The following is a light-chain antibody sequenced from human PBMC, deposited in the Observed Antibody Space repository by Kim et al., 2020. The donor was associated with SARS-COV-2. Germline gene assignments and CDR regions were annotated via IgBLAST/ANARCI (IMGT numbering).Light chain of an antibody. CDR1: SSNIGSNH. Sequence: GQRVTFSGSGSSSNIGSNHVYWYQQLPGTAPKLLIYGNNQRPSGVPDRFSGSKSGTSASLAISGLRSEDEADYYCAAWDDSLSGGVFGGGTQLTVL. CDR3: AAWDDSLSGGV. V-gene: IGLV1-47*01. CDR2: GNN. J-gene: IGLJ3*02.